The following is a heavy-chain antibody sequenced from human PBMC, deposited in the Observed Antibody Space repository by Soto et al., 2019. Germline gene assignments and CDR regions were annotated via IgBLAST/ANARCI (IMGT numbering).Heavy chain of an antibody. CDR2: ISGTRSTI. Sequence: EVQLVESGGTLVQPGGSLRLSCASSGFTFIDYGMNWVRQAPGKGLEWIAYISGTRSTIHYADSVKGRFTIFRDNAENALYLQMRGLGDEDTAVYYCAKERSSISQYWGLGTMVAVSP. CDR1: GFTFIDYG. J-gene: IGHJ4*02. V-gene: IGHV3-48*02. D-gene: IGHD6-13*01. CDR3: AKERSSISQY.